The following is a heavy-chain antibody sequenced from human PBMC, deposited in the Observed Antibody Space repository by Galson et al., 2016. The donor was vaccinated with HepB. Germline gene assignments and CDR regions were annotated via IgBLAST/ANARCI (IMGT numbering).Heavy chain of an antibody. J-gene: IGHJ4*02. D-gene: IGHD3-22*01. CDR2: ISHEGANK. Sequence: SLRLSCAASGFTFSSYWMSWVRQAPGKGPEWLSLISHEGANKYYADSVKGRFTISRDNSENTLYLQMNSLRPEDTAVYYCAKVSDYHDSSGLFDYWGQGTQVTVSS. V-gene: IGHV3-30*18. CDR3: AKVSDYHDSSGLFDY. CDR1: GFTFSSYW.